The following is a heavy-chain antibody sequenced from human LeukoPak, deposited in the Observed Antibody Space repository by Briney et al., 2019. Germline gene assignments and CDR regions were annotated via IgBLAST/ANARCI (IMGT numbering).Heavy chain of an antibody. J-gene: IGHJ3*02. Sequence: PGRSLRLSCAASGFTFSSYGMHWVRQAPGKGLEWVAVIWYDGSNKYYADSVKGRFTISRDNYKNTLYLQMNSLRAEDTAVYYCAREAGNYAFDIWGQGTMVTVSS. V-gene: IGHV3-33*01. CDR2: IWYDGSNK. CDR1: GFTFSSYG. CDR3: AREAGNYAFDI.